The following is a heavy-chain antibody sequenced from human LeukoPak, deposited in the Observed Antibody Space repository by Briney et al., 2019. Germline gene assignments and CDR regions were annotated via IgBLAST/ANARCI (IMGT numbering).Heavy chain of an antibody. D-gene: IGHD3-10*01. Sequence: SETLSPTCAVSGGSISSGSYSWSWIRQPPGKGLEWIGSIYHSGNTYYNPSLKSRVTISEDRSKNQFSLKLSSVTAADTAVYYCARGGPHYFDAFDIWGQGTMVTVSS. V-gene: IGHV4-30-2*01. J-gene: IGHJ3*02. CDR3: ARGGPHYFDAFDI. CDR1: GGSISSGSYS. CDR2: IYHSGNT.